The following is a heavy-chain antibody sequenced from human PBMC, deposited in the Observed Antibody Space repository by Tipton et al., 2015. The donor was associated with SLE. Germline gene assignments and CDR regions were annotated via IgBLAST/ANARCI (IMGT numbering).Heavy chain of an antibody. Sequence: TLSLTCTVSGGSISSYYWSWIRQPPGKGLEWIGYIYYSGSTNYNPSLKSRVTISVGRSKNQFSLKLISVTAADTAVYFCARGGSTSGGLDYWGQGTLVTVSS. J-gene: IGHJ4*02. V-gene: IGHV4-59*01. CDR1: GGSISSYY. CDR3: ARGGSTSGGLDY. D-gene: IGHD2-2*01. CDR2: IYYSGST.